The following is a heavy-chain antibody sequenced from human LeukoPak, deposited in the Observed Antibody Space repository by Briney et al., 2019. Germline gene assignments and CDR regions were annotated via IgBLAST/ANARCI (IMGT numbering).Heavy chain of an antibody. V-gene: IGHV3-15*01. D-gene: IGHD2/OR15-2a*01. CDR2: IKSKGDGGTT. Sequence: PGGSLRLSCAASGFTFSNAWMSWVRQAPGKGLEWVGRIKSKGDGGTTEYAAPVKDRVTISRDDSKNTLYLQMNSLKTEDTAMYYCTKDDPTNRSWGQGTLVTVSS. CDR3: TKDDPTNRS. J-gene: IGHJ4*02. CDR1: GFTFSNAW.